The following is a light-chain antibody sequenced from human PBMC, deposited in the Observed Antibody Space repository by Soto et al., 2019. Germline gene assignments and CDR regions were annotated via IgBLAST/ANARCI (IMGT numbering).Light chain of an antibody. CDR1: QSISNW. V-gene: IGKV1-5*03. CDR2: KAS. CDR3: QQYTWT. Sequence: DIKMTQSPSTLSASVGDRVIITCRASQSISNWLAWYQQKPGKAPNLLIYKASSLKSGVPSRFSGSGSGTEFTLTISSLQPDDFATYYCQQYTWTFGQGTKVDIK. J-gene: IGKJ1*01.